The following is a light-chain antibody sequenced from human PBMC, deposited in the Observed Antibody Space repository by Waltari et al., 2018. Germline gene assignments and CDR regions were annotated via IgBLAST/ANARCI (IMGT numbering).Light chain of an antibody. Sequence: RVTITCRASQTISRYLNWYQQKPGKAPNLLIYAASSMQSGVPSRFSGSGSGRDFTLIITSLQPEDFATYYCQQSYSFTRTFGQGTKVEIK. V-gene: IGKV1-39*01. CDR1: QTISRY. CDR3: QQSYSFTRT. CDR2: AAS. J-gene: IGKJ1*01.